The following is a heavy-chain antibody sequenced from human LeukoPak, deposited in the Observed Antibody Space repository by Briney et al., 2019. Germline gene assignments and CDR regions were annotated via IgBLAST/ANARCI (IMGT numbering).Heavy chain of an antibody. D-gene: IGHD3-16*02. Sequence: GRSLRLSCAASGFTFSSYGMHWVRQAPGKGLEWVAVISYDGSNKYYADSVKGRFTISRDNSKNTLYLQMNSLRAEDTAVYYCAKESFRSPPYYFDYWGQGTLVTVSS. CDR2: ISYDGSNK. CDR1: GFTFSSYG. V-gene: IGHV3-30*18. J-gene: IGHJ4*02. CDR3: AKESFRSPPYYFDY.